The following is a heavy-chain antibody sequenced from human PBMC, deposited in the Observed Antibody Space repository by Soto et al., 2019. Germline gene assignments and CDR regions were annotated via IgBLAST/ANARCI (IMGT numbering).Heavy chain of an antibody. CDR2: ISYDGGT. CDR1: GGSIIDLHLYY. Sequence: QLQLQESGPGLVKPSETLSLTCTVSGGSIIDLHLYYWAWLRPSPGKGLEWLATISYDGGTFYSPSLEPRVTMPVDTSTNQFSVKLSSVTATDTAVYYCARRRHGYFDSWGQGSMVTVSS. CDR3: ARRRHGYFDS. V-gene: IGHV4-39*01. J-gene: IGHJ4*02.